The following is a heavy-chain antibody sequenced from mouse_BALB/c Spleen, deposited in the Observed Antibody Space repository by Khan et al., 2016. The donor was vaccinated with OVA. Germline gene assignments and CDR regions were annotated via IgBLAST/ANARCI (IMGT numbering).Heavy chain of an antibody. CDR1: GYIFTSYL. Sequence: EVQLVESGAVLARPGASVKMSCKASGYIFTSYLIHWVKQRPGQGLEWIGDIYPGNSDTTYNQKFKEKAKLTADTSATTAYMELSSLTNEDSAVYYCTRGGYSSIAYWGQGTLVTVSA. CDR3: TRGGYSSIAY. J-gene: IGHJ3*01. V-gene: IGHV1-5*01. D-gene: IGHD1-3*01. CDR2: IYPGNSDT.